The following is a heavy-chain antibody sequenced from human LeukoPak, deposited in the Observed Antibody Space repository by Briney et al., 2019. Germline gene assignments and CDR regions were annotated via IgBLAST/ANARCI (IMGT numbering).Heavy chain of an antibody. J-gene: IGHJ4*02. V-gene: IGHV3-21*01. D-gene: IGHD6-13*01. CDR2: ISSSSSYI. Sequence: RGSLRLSCAASGFTFSSYSMNWVRQAPGKGLEWVSSISSSSSYIYYADSVKGRFTISRDNAKNSLYLQMNSLRAEDTAVYYCARRRGAAAAQFFDYWGQGTLVTVSS. CDR3: ARRRGAAAAQFFDY. CDR1: GFTFSSYS.